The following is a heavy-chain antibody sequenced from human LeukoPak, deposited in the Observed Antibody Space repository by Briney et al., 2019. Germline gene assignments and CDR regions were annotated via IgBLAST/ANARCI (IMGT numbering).Heavy chain of an antibody. V-gene: IGHV1-18*01. CDR2: ISGYNGNT. D-gene: IGHD2-2*01. CDR1: GYTFTSYG. Sequence: ASVKVSCKASGYTFTSYGIHWVRQAPGQGLEWMGWISGYNGNTRYAQKVQDRVTVTTDTSTTTAYMELSSLRSEDTAVYYCARSVVVPAAIGPYYFDYWGQGTLVTVSS. CDR3: ARSVVVPAAIGPYYFDY. J-gene: IGHJ4*02.